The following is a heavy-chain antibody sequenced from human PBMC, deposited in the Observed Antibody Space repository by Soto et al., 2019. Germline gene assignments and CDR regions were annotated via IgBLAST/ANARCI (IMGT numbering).Heavy chain of an antibody. CDR3: ARDEDLTYYHYGMDV. CDR1: GFIFSDFW. D-gene: IGHD3-16*01. V-gene: IGHV3-74*01. CDR2: INHEGSNT. Sequence: GGSLRLSCAASGFIFSDFWMHWVRQVPGEGLVWVSRINHEGSNTNYADFVRGRFTISRDNSKNMLYLQMNSLRAEDAAVYYCARDEDLTYYHYGMDVWGQGTTVTVSS. J-gene: IGHJ6*02.